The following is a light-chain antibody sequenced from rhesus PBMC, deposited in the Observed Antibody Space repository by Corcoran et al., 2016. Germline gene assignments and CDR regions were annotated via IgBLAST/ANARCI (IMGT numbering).Light chain of an antibody. CDR3: LQYNSNLYS. J-gene: IGKJ2*01. Sequence: DIQMTQSPSSLSASAGDRVTITCRASQGISTYLNWYQQKPGKAPKRLIYAASSLESGVPSRFSGSGSGTEFTLTISSLQPEDFATYYCLQYNSNLYSFGQGTKVEIK. V-gene: IGKV1-43*01. CDR1: QGISTY. CDR2: AAS.